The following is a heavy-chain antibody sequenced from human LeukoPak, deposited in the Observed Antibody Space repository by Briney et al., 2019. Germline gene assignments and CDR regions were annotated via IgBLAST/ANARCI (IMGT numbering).Heavy chain of an antibody. CDR1: GGSFSGYY. J-gene: IGHJ4*02. V-gene: IGHV4-34*01. CDR2: INHSGST. D-gene: IGHD6-19*01. Sequence: SETLSLTCAVYGGSFSGYYWSWIRQPPGKGLEWIGEINHSGSTNYNPSLKSRVTISVDTSKNQFSLKLSSVTAADTAVYYCARMKQWLVTTGFDYWGQGTLVTVSP. CDR3: ARMKQWLVTTGFDY.